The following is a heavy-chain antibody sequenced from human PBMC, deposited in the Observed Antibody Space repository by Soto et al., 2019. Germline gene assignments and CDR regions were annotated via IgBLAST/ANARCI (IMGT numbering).Heavy chain of an antibody. CDR2: INPNSGGT. CDR3: AREWGYSYGYFPYYFDY. D-gene: IGHD5-18*01. Sequence: XSVKVSCKASVYTFTCYYMHWVRQAPGQGLEWMGWINPNSGGTNYAQKFQGWVTMTRDTSISTAYMELSRLRSDYTAVYYCAREWGYSYGYFPYYFDYWGQGTLVTVSS. V-gene: IGHV1-2*04. CDR1: VYTFTCYY. J-gene: IGHJ4*02.